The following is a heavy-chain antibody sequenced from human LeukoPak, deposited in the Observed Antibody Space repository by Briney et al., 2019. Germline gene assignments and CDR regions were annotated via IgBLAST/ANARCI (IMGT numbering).Heavy chain of an antibody. CDR1: GFTFSSYA. CDR2: ISGSGGST. D-gene: IGHD6-19*01. CDR3: ARSGEGSGWFLNWFDP. J-gene: IGHJ5*02. V-gene: IGHV3-23*01. Sequence: GGSLRLSCAASGFTFSSYAMSWVRQAPGKGLEGVSAISGSGGSTYYADSVKGRFTISRDNAKNSLYLQMNSLRAEDTALYYCARSGEGSGWFLNWFDPWGQGTLVTVSS.